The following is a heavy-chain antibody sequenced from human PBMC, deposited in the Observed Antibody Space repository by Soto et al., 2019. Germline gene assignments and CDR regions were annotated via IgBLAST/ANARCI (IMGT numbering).Heavy chain of an antibody. D-gene: IGHD3-22*01. Sequence: QVQLVESGGGVVQPGRSLRLSCAASGFTFSSYAMHWVRQAPGKGLEWVAVISYDGSNKYYADSVKGRFTISRDNSKNTLYLQMNSLRAEDTAVYYCATAPDSSGYHPPFDYWGQGTLVTVSS. CDR2: ISYDGSNK. CDR3: ATAPDSSGYHPPFDY. J-gene: IGHJ4*02. V-gene: IGHV3-30-3*01. CDR1: GFTFSSYA.